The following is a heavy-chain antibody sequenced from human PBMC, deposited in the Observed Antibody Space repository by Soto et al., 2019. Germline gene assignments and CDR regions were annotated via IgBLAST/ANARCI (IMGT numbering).Heavy chain of an antibody. CDR2: INSDGSST. Sequence: VGSLRLSCAASGFTLSSYWMHWVRQAPGKGLVWVSRINSDGSSTTYADSVKGRFTISRDNANNTLYLQMNSLRAEDTAVYYCAQAVRVNWFDPWGQGTLVTVSS. J-gene: IGHJ5*02. V-gene: IGHV3-74*01. CDR3: AQAVRVNWFDP. CDR1: GFTLSSYW. D-gene: IGHD6-19*01.